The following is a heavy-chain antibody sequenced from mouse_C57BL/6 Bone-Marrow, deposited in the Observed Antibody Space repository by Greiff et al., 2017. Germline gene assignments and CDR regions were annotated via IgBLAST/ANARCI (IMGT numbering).Heavy chain of an antibody. J-gene: IGHJ1*03. CDR3: ARPYYSNYWYFDV. V-gene: IGHV1-55*01. D-gene: IGHD2-5*01. CDR2: IYPGNGST. CDR1: GYTFTSYW. Sequence: QVQLQQPGAELVKPGASVKMSCKASGYTFTSYWITWVKQRPGQGLEWIGDIYPGNGSTNYNEKFKSKAPLTVDTSSSTAYMQLTSLTSEDSAVYYCARPYYSNYWYFDVWGTGTTVTVSS.